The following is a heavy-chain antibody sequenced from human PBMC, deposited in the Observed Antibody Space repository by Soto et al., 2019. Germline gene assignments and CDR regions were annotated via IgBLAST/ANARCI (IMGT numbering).Heavy chain of an antibody. Sequence: GGSLRLSCAASGFTFSSYSMSWVRQAPGKGLEWVSAIIYSGASTYYADSVKGRFTISRDNSKNTLQLQMNSLRAEDTAIYYCAKHGSSSRWYVSDYWGQGTLVTVSS. CDR3: AKHGSSSRWYVSDY. V-gene: IGHV3-23*01. J-gene: IGHJ4*02. D-gene: IGHD6-19*01. CDR2: IIYSGAST. CDR1: GFTFSSYS.